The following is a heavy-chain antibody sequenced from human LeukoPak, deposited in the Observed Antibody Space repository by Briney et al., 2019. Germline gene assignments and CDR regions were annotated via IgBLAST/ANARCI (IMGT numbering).Heavy chain of an antibody. CDR2: IYYSGNT. J-gene: IGHJ4*02. D-gene: IGHD6-13*01. V-gene: IGHV4-39*01. CDR3: ARLPSGTFDY. Sequence: SETLFLTCTVSGGSINSGTYYWGWVRQPPGKGLEWIGTIYYSGNTYYNPSLKSRVTISIDTSKNQFSLKLSSVTAADTAVYYCARLPSGTFDYWGQGTLVTVSS. CDR1: GGSINSGTYY.